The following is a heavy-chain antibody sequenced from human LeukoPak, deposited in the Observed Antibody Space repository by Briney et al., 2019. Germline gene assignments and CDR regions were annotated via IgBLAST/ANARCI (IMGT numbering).Heavy chain of an antibody. Sequence: SETLSLTRPVYDDSVSKYYCSWMRQPAGKGLEWIGRLDPSGTTNYSPSLKSRVTMSADTSKNQFSLRLNSVTAADPAVYYCARDCALATYGGHHYYFDNWGQGILVTVSS. D-gene: IGHD4-23*01. CDR3: ARDCALATYGGHHYYFDN. CDR1: DDSVSKYY. V-gene: IGHV4-4*07. CDR2: LDPSGTT. J-gene: IGHJ4*02.